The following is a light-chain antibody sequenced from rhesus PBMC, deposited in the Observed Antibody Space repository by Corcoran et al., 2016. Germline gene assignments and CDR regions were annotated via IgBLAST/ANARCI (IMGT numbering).Light chain of an antibody. J-gene: IGKJ4*01. Sequence: ETVVTQSPATLSLSPGERGTLSCRASHSSGSFLAWYQQKPGQAPRLLIYGASGRARGIPDRFSGRGAETDFTLTISSLEHEDVGVYYCQHSSNLSITFGGGTKVELK. CDR3: QHSSNLSIT. CDR1: HSSGSF. CDR2: GAS. V-gene: IGKV3-24*04.